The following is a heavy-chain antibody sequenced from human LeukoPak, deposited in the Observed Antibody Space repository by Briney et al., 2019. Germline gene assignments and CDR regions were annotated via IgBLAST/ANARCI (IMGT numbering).Heavy chain of an antibody. CDR3: AIPLRYGSGSYYNVWYFDY. J-gene: IGHJ4*02. Sequence: ASVKVSCKASGYTFTSYGISWVRQAPGQGLEWMGGIIPIFGTANYAQKFQGRVTITADESTSTAYMELSRLRSDDTAVYYCAIPLRYGSGSYYNVWYFDYWGQGTLVTVSS. CDR1: GYTFTSYG. CDR2: IIPIFGTA. V-gene: IGHV1-69*13. D-gene: IGHD3-10*01.